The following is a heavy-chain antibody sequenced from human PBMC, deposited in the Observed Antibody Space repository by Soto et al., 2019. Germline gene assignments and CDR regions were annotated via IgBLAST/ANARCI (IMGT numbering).Heavy chain of an antibody. J-gene: IGHJ5*02. D-gene: IGHD3-22*01. V-gene: IGHV4-30-4*01. CDR2: IYYSGST. CDR3: AREGGEYYDSSGYWHHWFDP. CDR1: GGSIISGEYC. Sequence: SETLSLTCTVSGGSIISGEYCFSCIRQPPWSGLEWIGYIYYSGSTYYNPSLKSRVTISVDTSRNQFSLKLSSVTAADTAVYFCAREGGEYYDSSGYWHHWFDPWGQGTLVTVSS.